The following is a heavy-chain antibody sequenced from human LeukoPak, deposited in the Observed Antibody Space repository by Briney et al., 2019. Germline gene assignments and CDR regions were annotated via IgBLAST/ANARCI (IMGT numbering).Heavy chain of an antibody. J-gene: IGHJ4*02. V-gene: IGHV3-48*04. D-gene: IGHD6-13*01. CDR3: ARQLYAAAADY. CDR1: GFTFSSYS. Sequence: GGSLRLSCAASGFTFSSYSMNWVRQAPGKRLEWVSYISSSSSTIYYADSVKGRFTISRDNAKNSLYLQMNSLRAEDTAVYYCARQLYAAAADYWGQGTLVTVSS. CDR2: ISSSSSTI.